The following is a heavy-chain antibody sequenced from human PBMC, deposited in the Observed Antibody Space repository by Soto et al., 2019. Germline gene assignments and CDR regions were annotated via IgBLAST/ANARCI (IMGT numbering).Heavy chain of an antibody. D-gene: IGHD2-15*01. J-gene: IGHJ4*02. CDR2: ISVPDAGT. CDR3: AKDAPGSGWLSDS. Sequence: VYLLESGGGLVHPGESPRLSCAASGFIFRNYAMSWVRQAPGKGLEWVSTISVPDAGTAYADSVKGRFIISRDNSKNTLYLQMNSLRVEDTAVYYCAKDAPGSGWLSDSWGQGARVTVSS. V-gene: IGHV3-23*01. CDR1: GFIFRNYA.